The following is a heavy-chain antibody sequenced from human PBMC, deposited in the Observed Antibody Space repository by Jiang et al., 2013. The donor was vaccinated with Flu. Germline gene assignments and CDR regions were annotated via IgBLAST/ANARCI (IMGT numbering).Heavy chain of an antibody. CDR1: GGSISSYY. Sequence: PGLVKPSETLSLTCTVSGGSISSYYWSWVRQPPGKGLEWIGYIYYSGSTNYNPSLKSRVTISVDTSKNQFSLKLSSVTAADTAVYYCARLYCSSTSCFDYWGQGTLVTVSS. CDR3: ARLYCSSTSCFDY. D-gene: IGHD2-2*01. V-gene: IGHV4-59*01. CDR2: IYYSGST. J-gene: IGHJ4*02.